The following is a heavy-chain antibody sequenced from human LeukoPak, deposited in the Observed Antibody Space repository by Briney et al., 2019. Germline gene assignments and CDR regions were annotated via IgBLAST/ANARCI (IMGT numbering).Heavy chain of an antibody. V-gene: IGHV1-2*02. Sequence: ASVKVSCKASGYTFTGYYMHWVRQAPRQGLEWMGWINPNSGGTNYAQKFQGRVTMTRDTSISTAYMELSRLRSDDTAVYYCARGCSSTSCSHYYMDVWGKGTTVTVSS. CDR1: GYTFTGYY. D-gene: IGHD2-2*01. CDR3: ARGCSSTSCSHYYMDV. CDR2: INPNSGGT. J-gene: IGHJ6*03.